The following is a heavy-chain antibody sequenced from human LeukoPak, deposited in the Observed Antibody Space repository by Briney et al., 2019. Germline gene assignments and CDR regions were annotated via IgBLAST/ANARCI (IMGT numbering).Heavy chain of an antibody. CDR3: ARDSYSSSWAPLDY. V-gene: IGHV1-2*06. J-gene: IGHJ4*02. CDR1: VYTFTGYY. CDR2: INPNSGGT. Sequence: ASVKVSCKASVYTFTGYYMHWVRQAPGQGLEWMGRINPNSGGTNYAQKFQGRVTMTRDTSISTAYMELSRLRSDDTAVYYCARDSYSSSWAPLDYWGQGTLVTVSS. D-gene: IGHD6-13*01.